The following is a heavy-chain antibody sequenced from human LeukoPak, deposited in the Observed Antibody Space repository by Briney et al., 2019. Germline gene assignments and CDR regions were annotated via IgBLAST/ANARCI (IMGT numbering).Heavy chain of an antibody. V-gene: IGHV4-59*08. CDR2: VYYGGST. Sequence: SVTLSFKCTVSGGSISSYYWRWIRQPPGKGLEWFGYVYYGGSTNSNPSLKSRVTISEDTSKNQFSLQMSSGTAETTAVYSGARHTTPERGRLWYFDLWGPSTLVSVSS. J-gene: IGHJ2*01. CDR3: ARHTTPERGRLWYFDL. CDR1: GGSISSYY. D-gene: IGHD1-14*01.